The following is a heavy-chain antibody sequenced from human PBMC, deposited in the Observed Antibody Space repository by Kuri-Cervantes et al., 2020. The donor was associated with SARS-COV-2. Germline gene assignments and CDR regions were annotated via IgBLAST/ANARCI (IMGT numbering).Heavy chain of an antibody. V-gene: IGHV4-61*01. Sequence: SETLSLTCPVSGGSVSSGSYYWSWIRQPPGKGLEWVGYIYYRGSTYYNPSLKSRVTISVDTSKNQFSLQLNSVTPEDTAVYYCASGNYGFDLWGRGTLVTVSS. CDR1: GGSVSSGSYY. CDR3: ASGNYGFDL. J-gene: IGHJ2*01. D-gene: IGHD4-11*01. CDR2: IYYRGST.